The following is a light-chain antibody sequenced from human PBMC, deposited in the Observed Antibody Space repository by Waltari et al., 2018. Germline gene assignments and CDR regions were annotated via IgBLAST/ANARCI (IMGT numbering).Light chain of an antibody. Sequence: QSALAQPRSVSGSPGQTVTIPCTGTSSDIGRYNLVSWYQQHPGKAPKLVIYDVTKRPSGVPDRFSGSKSGNTASLTVSGLQTEDAADYYCCSYGGNFNWVFGGGTKVTVL. V-gene: IGLV2-11*01. CDR3: CSYGGNFNWV. CDR1: SSDIGRYNL. J-gene: IGLJ3*02. CDR2: DVT.